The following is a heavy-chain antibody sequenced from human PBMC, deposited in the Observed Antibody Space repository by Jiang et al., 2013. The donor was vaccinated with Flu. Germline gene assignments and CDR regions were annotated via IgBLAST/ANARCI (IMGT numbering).Heavy chain of an antibody. CDR2: IYYSGST. Sequence: GLVKPSETLSLTCTFSVGSISRFYWSWIRQPPGKGLEWIGYIYYSGSTNYNPSLKSRVTISVDTSKNQFSLKPSSVTAADTAVYYCARHGTTGDYFDYWGQGTLVAVSS. D-gene: IGHD1-14*01. CDR3: ARHGTTGDYFDY. V-gene: IGHV4-59*08. J-gene: IGHJ4*02. CDR1: VGSISRFY.